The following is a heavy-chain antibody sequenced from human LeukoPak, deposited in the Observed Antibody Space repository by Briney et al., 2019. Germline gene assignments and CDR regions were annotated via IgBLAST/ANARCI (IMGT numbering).Heavy chain of an antibody. CDR1: GYRFTSYN. Sequence: ASVKVSCKASGYRFTSYNIQWVRQAPGQGREGMGVVSGSGGNNKYAQKFRDRVTMTSDTSTSTVSMELSSLMSDDTAVYYCARDQHYATDYWGQGTLVTV. V-gene: IGHV1-46*03. J-gene: IGHJ4*02. CDR2: VSGSGGNN. D-gene: IGHD2-2*01. CDR3: ARDQHYATDY.